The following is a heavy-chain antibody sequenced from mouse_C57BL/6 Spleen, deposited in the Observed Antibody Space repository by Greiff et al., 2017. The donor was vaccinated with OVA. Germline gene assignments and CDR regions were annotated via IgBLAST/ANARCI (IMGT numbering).Heavy chain of an antibody. CDR1: GYAFSSYW. CDR2: IYPGDGDT. CDR3: ARSDYGNPDY. Sequence: VQLMESGAELVKPGASVKISCKASGYAFSSYWMNWVKQRPGKGLEWIGQIYPGDGDTNYNGKFKGKATLTADKSSSTAYMQLSSLTSEDSAVYFCARSDYGNPDYWGQGTTLTVSS. D-gene: IGHD2-1*01. V-gene: IGHV1-80*01. J-gene: IGHJ2*01.